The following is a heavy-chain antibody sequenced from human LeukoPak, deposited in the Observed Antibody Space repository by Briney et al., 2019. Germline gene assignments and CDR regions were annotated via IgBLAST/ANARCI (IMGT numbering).Heavy chain of an antibody. CDR3: ATERWLQLSTLDY. CDR2: ISYDGSNK. J-gene: IGHJ4*02. Sequence: GGSLRLSCAASGFTFSSYAMHWVRQAPGKGLEWVAVISYDGSNKYYADSVKGRFTISRDNSKNTLYLQMNSLRAEDTAVNYCATERWLQLSTLDYWGQGTLVTVSS. V-gene: IGHV3-30-3*01. CDR1: GFTFSSYA. D-gene: IGHD5-24*01.